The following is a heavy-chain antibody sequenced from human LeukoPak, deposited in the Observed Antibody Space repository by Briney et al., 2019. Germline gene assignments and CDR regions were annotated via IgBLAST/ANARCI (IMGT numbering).Heavy chain of an antibody. Sequence: PSETLTLTCTVSGGSISSNNYYWVWLPQPPGKGLEWYVSSCYSGNTYYNPSLKSRVTISVDTDKQQLSLKLSCVSASDTALYLFARQSWGWHLYLDHGARGTLLSV. V-gene: IGHV4-39*01. CDR1: GGSISSNNYY. CDR2: SCYSGNT. CDR3: ARQSWGWHLYLDH. D-gene: IGHD6-13*01. J-gene: IGHJ4*02.